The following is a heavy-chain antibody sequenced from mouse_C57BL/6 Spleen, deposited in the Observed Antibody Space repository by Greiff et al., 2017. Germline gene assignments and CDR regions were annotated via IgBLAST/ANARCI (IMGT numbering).Heavy chain of an antibody. D-gene: IGHD2-4*01. J-gene: IGHJ4*01. V-gene: IGHV1-66*01. CDR1: GYSFTSYY. CDR2: IYPGSGNT. CDR3: ARHYDYGYYAMDY. Sequence: QVQLKESGPELVKPGASVKISCKASGYSFTSYYIHWVKQRPGQGLEWIGWIYPGSGNTKYNEKFKGKATLTADTSSSTAHMQLSSLTSEDSAVYYCARHYDYGYYAMDYWGQGTSVTVSS.